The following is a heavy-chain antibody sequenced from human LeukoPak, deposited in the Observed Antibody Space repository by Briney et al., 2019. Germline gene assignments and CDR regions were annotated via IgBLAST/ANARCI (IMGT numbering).Heavy chain of an antibody. V-gene: IGHV1-69*13. Sequence: GASVKVSCKASGGTFSSYAISWVRQAPGQGLEWMGGIIPIFGTANYAQEFQGRVTITADESTSTAYMELSSLRSEDTAVYYCARAPPLAYCGGDCYSDAFDIWGQGTMVTVSS. CDR1: GGTFSSYA. CDR2: IIPIFGTA. J-gene: IGHJ3*02. D-gene: IGHD2-21*02. CDR3: ARAPPLAYCGGDCYSDAFDI.